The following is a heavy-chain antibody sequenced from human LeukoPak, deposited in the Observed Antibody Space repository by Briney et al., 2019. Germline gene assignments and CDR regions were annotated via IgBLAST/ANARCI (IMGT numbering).Heavy chain of an antibody. CDR2: IYPGDSDT. J-gene: IGHJ4*02. CDR3: ARHCHYYDSSGYQIDY. Sequence: GESLKISCKGSGYSFTSYWIGWVRQMPGKGLEWMGIIYPGDSDTRYSPSFQGQVTISADKSISTAYLQWSSLKASDTAMYYCARHCHYYDSSGYQIDYWGQGTLVTVSS. D-gene: IGHD3-22*01. V-gene: IGHV5-51*01. CDR1: GYSFTSYW.